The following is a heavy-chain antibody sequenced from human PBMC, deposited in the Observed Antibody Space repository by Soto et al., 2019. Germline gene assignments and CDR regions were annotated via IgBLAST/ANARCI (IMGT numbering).Heavy chain of an antibody. CDR2: INPNSGGT. CDR1: GYTFTGYD. J-gene: IGHJ6*02. V-gene: IGHV1-2*04. Sequence: ASVKVSCKASGYTFTGYDMHWVRQAPGQGLEWMGWINPNSGGTNYAQKFQGWVTMTRDTSISTAYMELSRLRSDDTAVYYCARDGFMVRGVIIDDYYYYGMDVWGQGTTVTVSS. D-gene: IGHD3-10*01. CDR3: ARDGFMVRGVIIDDYYYYGMDV.